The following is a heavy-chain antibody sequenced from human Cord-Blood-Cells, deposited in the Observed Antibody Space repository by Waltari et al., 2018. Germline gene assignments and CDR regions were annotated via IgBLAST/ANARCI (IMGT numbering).Heavy chain of an antibody. CDR1: GYRFTSYW. V-gene: IGHV5-51*01. D-gene: IGHD6-13*01. CDR3: ARTSSPYSSPDY. J-gene: IGHJ4*02. Sequence: EVQLVQSGAAVKKPGESLKISCKGSGYRFTSYWIAWVRQMPGKGLEWMWIIYPGDSDTRYLPSCQSQVTISADKSISTAYLQWSSLKASDTAMYYCARTSSPYSSPDYWGQGTLVTVSS. CDR2: IYPGDSDT.